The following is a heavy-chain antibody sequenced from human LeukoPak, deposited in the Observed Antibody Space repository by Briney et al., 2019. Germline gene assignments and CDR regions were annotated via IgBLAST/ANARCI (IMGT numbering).Heavy chain of an antibody. D-gene: IGHD6-6*01. V-gene: IGHV4-34*01. CDR1: GGSFSGYY. Sequence: PSETLSLTCAVYGGSFSGYYWGWIRQPPGKGLEWIGSIYYSGSTYYNPSLKSRVTISVDTSKNQFSLKLSSVTAADTAVYYCARVRRSIAARRKYYFDYWGQGTLVTVSS. J-gene: IGHJ4*02. CDR2: IYYSGST. CDR3: ARVRRSIAARRKYYFDY.